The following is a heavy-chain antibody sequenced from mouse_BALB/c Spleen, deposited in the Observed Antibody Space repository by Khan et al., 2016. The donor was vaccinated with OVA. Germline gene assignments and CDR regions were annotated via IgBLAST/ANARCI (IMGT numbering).Heavy chain of an antibody. Sequence: EVQLQESGPELVKPGASVKISCKASGYSFTGYFMNWVIQSHGKSLEWIGRINPHIGETFYNQKFKDKATLTVDESSSTAHMELRSLASEDSAVYYCARIYRSDFDYWGQGTTLTVSS. V-gene: IGHV1-20*02. D-gene: IGHD1-1*01. CDR1: GYSFTGYF. J-gene: IGHJ2*01. CDR2: INPHIGET. CDR3: ARIYRSDFDY.